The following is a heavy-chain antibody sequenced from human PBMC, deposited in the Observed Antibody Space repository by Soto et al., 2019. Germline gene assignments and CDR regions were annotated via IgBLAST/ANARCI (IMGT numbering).Heavy chain of an antibody. V-gene: IGHV3-30-3*01. CDR3: ARDSAGEWELLGAWGYYFDY. D-gene: IGHD1-26*01. J-gene: IGHJ4*02. Sequence: GGSLRLSCAASGFTFSSYAMHWVRQAPGKGLEWVAVISYDGSNKYYADSVKGRFTISRDNSKNTLYLQMNSLRAEDTAVYYCARDSAGEWELLGAWGYYFDYWGQGTLVTVSS. CDR1: GFTFSSYA. CDR2: ISYDGSNK.